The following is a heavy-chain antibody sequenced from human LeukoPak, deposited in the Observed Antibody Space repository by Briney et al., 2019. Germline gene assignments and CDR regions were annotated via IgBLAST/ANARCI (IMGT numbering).Heavy chain of an antibody. CDR3: ACLTTADAFDI. CDR1: GGSISSYY. J-gene: IGHJ3*02. CDR2: IYNSGST. D-gene: IGHD3-22*01. V-gene: IGHV4-59*01. Sequence: PSETLSLTCTVSGGSISSYYWSWIRQPPGKGLEWIGYIYNSGSTNYNPSLKSRVTISVDTSKNQFSLKLSSVTAADTAVYYCACLTTADAFDIWGQGTMVTVSS.